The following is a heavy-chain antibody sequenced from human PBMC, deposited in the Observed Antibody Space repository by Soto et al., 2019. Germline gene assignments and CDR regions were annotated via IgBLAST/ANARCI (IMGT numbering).Heavy chain of an antibody. Sequence: EVPLLESGGGLVQAGGSLTLSCEGSGFTFSDYTMTWVRQAPGKVLECISVILADYKTYYTDSVRGRFTISRDNSKNTMYLEMNSLRAEDTAVYYCARRVEGYFGYWGQGALVTVSS. J-gene: IGHJ4*02. CDR1: GFTFSDYT. CDR2: ILADYKT. V-gene: IGHV3-23*03. CDR3: ARRVEGYFGY.